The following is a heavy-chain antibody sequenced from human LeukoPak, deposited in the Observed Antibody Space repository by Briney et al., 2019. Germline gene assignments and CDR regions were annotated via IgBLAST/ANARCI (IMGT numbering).Heavy chain of an antibody. Sequence: ASVKVCCKASGYTFTGYYMHWVRQAPGQGLEWMGWINPNSGGTNYAQKFQGRVTMTRDTSISTAYMELSRLRSDDTAVYYCARGTTVNGRTFDYWGQGTLVTVSS. CDR2: INPNSGGT. CDR1: GYTFTGYY. J-gene: IGHJ4*02. V-gene: IGHV1-2*02. D-gene: IGHD4-11*01. CDR3: ARGTTVNGRTFDY.